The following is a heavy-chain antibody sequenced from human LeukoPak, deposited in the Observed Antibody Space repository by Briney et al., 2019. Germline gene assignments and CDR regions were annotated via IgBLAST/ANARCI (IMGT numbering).Heavy chain of an antibody. CDR2: INWNGGST. D-gene: IGHD6-6*01. CDR1: GFTFDDYG. J-gene: IGHJ4*02. CDR3: ARDQWAARDY. Sequence: TGGSLRLSCAASGFTFDDYGMSWVRQAPGKGLEWVSGINWNGGSTGYADSVKGRFTISRDNDKNSLYLQMNSLRAEDTALYYCARDQWAARDYWGQGTLVTVSS. V-gene: IGHV3-20*04.